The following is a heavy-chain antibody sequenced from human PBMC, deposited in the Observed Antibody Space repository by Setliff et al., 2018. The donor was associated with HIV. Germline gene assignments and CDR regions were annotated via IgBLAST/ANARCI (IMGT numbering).Heavy chain of an antibody. CDR3: ARFTVVVFGAGEPSWYDP. D-gene: IGHD2-15*01. Sequence: SETLSLTCTVSGDSIISGDYYWSWIRQSPGKGLEWIGHIHYRGNIDYNASLKSRLAISSDTSKNQFSLNLSSVIAADTAIYFCARFTVVVFGAGEPSWYDPWGQGILVTVS. CDR1: GDSIISGDYY. CDR2: IHYRGNI. V-gene: IGHV4-30-4*08. J-gene: IGHJ5*02.